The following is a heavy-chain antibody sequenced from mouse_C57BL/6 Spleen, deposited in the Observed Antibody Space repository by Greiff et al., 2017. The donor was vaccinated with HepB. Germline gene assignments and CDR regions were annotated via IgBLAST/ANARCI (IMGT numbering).Heavy chain of an antibody. Sequence: VQLQQSGAELVKPGASVKLSCTASGFNIKDYYMHWVKQRTEQGLEWIGRIDPEDGETKYAPKFQGQATITADTSSNTAYLQLRSRTSEDTAVYYCASGDYDGVYAMDYWGQGTSVTVSS. CDR2: IDPEDGET. CDR3: ASGDYDGVYAMDY. D-gene: IGHD2-4*01. V-gene: IGHV14-2*01. J-gene: IGHJ4*01. CDR1: GFNIKDYY.